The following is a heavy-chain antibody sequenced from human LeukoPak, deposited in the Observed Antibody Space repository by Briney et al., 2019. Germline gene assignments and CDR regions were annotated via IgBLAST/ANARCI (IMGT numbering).Heavy chain of an antibody. J-gene: IGHJ4*02. V-gene: IGHV3-30*04. D-gene: IGHD1-7*01. Sequence: GGSLRLSCAASGFTFSSYAMHWVRQAPGKGLEWVAVISYDGSNKYYADSVKGRFTISRDDSKNTLYLQMNSLRAEDTAVYYCARDPGTTHYYFDYWGQGTLVTVSS. CDR3: ARDPGTTHYYFDY. CDR1: GFTFSSYA. CDR2: ISYDGSNK.